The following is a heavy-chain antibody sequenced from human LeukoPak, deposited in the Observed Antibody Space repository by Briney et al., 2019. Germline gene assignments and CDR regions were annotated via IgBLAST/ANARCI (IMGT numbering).Heavy chain of an antibody. CDR1: GYTFTSYD. J-gene: IGHJ4*02. CDR3: ARGSNFDWLFPFHY. D-gene: IGHD3-9*01. CDR2: MNPNSGNT. Sequence: GASVKVSCKASGYTFTSYDINWERQATGQGLEWMGWMNPNSGNTGYAQKFQGRVTMTSNTSIGTAYMELSSLRSEDTAVYYCARGSNFDWLFPFHYWGQGTLVTVSS. V-gene: IGHV1-8*01.